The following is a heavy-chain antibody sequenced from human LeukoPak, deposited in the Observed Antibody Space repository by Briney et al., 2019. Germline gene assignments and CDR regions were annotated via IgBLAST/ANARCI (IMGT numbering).Heavy chain of an antibody. CDR2: ISYDGSNK. J-gene: IGHJ4*02. V-gene: IGHV3-30-3*01. CDR3: ARGHLSSPVDY. Sequence: GGSLRLSCAASGFTFSSYAMHWVRQAPGKGLEWVAVISYDGSNKYYADSVKGRFTISRGNSKNTLYLQMNSLRAEDTAVYYCARGHLSSPVDYWGQGTLVTVSS. CDR1: GFTFSSYA. D-gene: IGHD6-6*01.